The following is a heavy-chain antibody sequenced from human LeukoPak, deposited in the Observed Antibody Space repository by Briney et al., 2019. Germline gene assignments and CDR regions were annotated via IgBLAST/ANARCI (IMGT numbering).Heavy chain of an antibody. D-gene: IGHD6-19*01. J-gene: IGHJ6*02. CDR1: GGSIISYY. CDR3: ATTRAVAGTPYYYYYGMDV. CDR2: IYYSGST. V-gene: IGHV4-59*01. Sequence: SENLSLKCTVSGGSIISYYWGWIRQPPGEGLEWIGYIYYSGSTNYNPSLKSRVTISVDTSKNQFSLKLSSVTAADTAVYYCATTRAVAGTPYYYYYGMDVWGQGTTVTVSS.